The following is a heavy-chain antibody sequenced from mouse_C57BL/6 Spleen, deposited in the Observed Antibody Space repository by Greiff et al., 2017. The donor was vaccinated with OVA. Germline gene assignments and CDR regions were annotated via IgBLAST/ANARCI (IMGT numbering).Heavy chain of an antibody. CDR2: INPNNGGT. J-gene: IGHJ4*01. V-gene: IGHV1-26*01. D-gene: IGHD2-2*01. Sequence: EVQLQQSGPELVKPGASVKISCKASGYTFTDYYMNWVKQSHGKSLEWIGDINPNNGGTSYNQKFKGKATLTVDKSSSTAYMELRSLTSEDSAVYYCARPFYYGYDGYYAMGYWGQGTSVTVSS. CDR3: ARPFYYGYDGYYAMGY. CDR1: GYTFTDYY.